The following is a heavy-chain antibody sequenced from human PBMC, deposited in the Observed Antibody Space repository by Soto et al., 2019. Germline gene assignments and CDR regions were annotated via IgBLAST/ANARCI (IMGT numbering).Heavy chain of an antibody. D-gene: IGHD3-10*01. CDR3: ASSYGSGYRAFDY. CDR1: GDTFNFYS. Sequence: QVQLVQSGAEVKRPGSSVKVSCKASGDTFNFYSINWVRQAPGVGLEWVGRVNPILSMSNYAQRFQGRVTXTXDXATRTAYMELRSLRSEDTAIYYCASSYGSGYRAFDYWGQGALVTVSS. V-gene: IGHV1-69*02. CDR2: VNPILSMS. J-gene: IGHJ4*02.